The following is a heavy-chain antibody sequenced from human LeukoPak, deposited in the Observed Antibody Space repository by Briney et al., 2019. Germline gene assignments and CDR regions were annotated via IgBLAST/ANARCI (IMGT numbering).Heavy chain of an antibody. CDR3: ARASQGIPAH. CDR2: IYYSGST. Sequence: SETLSLTCTVSGGSISSYYWSWIRQPPGKGLEWIGYIYYSGSTNYNPSLKSRVTISVDTSKNQFSLKLSSVTAADTAVYYCARASQGIPAHWGQGTLVTVSS. V-gene: IGHV4-59*08. CDR1: GGSISSYY. J-gene: IGHJ4*02. D-gene: IGHD5-18*01.